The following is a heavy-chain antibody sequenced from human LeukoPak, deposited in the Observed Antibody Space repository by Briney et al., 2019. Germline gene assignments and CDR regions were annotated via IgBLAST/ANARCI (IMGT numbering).Heavy chain of an antibody. Sequence: SETLSLICTVSDCSINSYYWSWIRQTPGKGLEWIGYISYSGTTNYNPSLKSRLTISVDTSKNQFSLKLSSVTAADTAVYYCARSPYMSTGTFDYWGQGTLVTVSS. CDR3: ARSPYMSTGTFDY. V-gene: IGHV4-59*01. D-gene: IGHD3-10*01. CDR1: DCSINSYY. J-gene: IGHJ4*02. CDR2: ISYSGTT.